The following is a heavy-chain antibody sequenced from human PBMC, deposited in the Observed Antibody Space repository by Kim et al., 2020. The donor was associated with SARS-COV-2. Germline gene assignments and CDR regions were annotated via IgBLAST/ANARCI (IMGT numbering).Heavy chain of an antibody. Sequence: YADSVRGRFTISRDNSKNTLYLQMNSLRAEDTAVYYCARGDGNYYYGMDVWGQGTTVTVSS. CDR3: ARGDGNYYYGMDV. J-gene: IGHJ6*02. V-gene: IGHV3-30*01.